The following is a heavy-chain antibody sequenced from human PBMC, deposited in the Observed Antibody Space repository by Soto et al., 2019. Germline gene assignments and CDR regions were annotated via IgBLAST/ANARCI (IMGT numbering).Heavy chain of an antibody. CDR2: IYDNGNT. Sequence: QLQLQESGSGLVKPSQTLSLTCAVSGASISSGGYSWNWIRQPPGKGLEWIGYIYDNGNTYYNPSLKSRITISVAASRNQFTLHLTSVTGAETAVYFCARRGGWFDPWGQGTLVTVSA. V-gene: IGHV4-30-2*01. CDR3: ARRGGWFDP. D-gene: IGHD3-16*01. J-gene: IGHJ5*02. CDR1: GASISSGGYS.